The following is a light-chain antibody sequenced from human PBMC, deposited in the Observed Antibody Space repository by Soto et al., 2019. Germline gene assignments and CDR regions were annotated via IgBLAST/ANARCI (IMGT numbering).Light chain of an antibody. CDR3: AAWDGSLNEYV. V-gene: IGLV1-44*01. Sequence: QSVLTQPPSASGTPGQRVTISCSGSTPNIGGNIVNWYQQLPGTAPKLLIYSNDQRPSGVPDRFSGSKSGTSASLAISGLRSEDEADYFCAAWDGSLNEYVFGTGTKLTV. CDR2: SND. CDR1: TPNIGGNI. J-gene: IGLJ1*01.